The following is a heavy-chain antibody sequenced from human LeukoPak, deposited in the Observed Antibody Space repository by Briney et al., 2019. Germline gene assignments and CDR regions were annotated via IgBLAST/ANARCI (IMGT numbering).Heavy chain of an antibody. V-gene: IGHV3-21*01. CDR2: ISSSNTYI. CDR1: GFSFSSYN. Sequence: PGGSLRLSCAASGFSFSSYNMNWVRQAPGKGLEWVSSISSSNTYIYYADSVKGRFTIPRDNAKNSLFLQMESLRAEDTAVYYCAQSLEYSSSPVDNWGQGTLVAVSS. CDR3: AQSLEYSSSPVDN. J-gene: IGHJ4*02. D-gene: IGHD6-6*01.